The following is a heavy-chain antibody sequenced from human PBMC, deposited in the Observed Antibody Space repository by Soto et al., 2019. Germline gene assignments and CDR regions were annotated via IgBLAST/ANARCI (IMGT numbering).Heavy chain of an antibody. CDR1: GGSVSSGGYY. J-gene: IGHJ4*02. CDR2: IYYSGST. CDR3: ARAASYRYFDY. Sequence: QVQLQESGPGLVKPSETLSLTCSVSGGSVSSGGYYWSWIRQPPGKGLEWVGCIYYSGSTDYNPSHQSRVTMSLDKSKNQFSLKLNSVTAADTAVYFCARAASYRYFDYWGQGTLVTVSS. D-gene: IGHD3-10*01. V-gene: IGHV4-61*08.